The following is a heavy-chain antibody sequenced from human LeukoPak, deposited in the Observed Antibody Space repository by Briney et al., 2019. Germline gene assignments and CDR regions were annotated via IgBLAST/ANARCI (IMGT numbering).Heavy chain of an antibody. V-gene: IGHV3-30*02. CDR3: AKDRASSWWYFDL. CDR1: GFTFNNYG. CDR2: IRDDGSIK. D-gene: IGHD1-26*01. Sequence: PGGSLRLSCAPSGFTFNNYGMHWVRQAPGKGLEWVAFIRDDGSIKYYADSVKGRFTISRDNSKNTLSLQMNSLRAEDTAVYYCAKDRASSWWYFDLWGRGTLVTVSS. J-gene: IGHJ2*01.